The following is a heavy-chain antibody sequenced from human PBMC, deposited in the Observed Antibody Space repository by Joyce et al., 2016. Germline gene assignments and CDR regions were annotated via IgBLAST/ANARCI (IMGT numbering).Heavy chain of an antibody. J-gene: IGHJ4*02. V-gene: IGHV3-74*01. CDR2: IHSGGSST. CDR3: AKLPVTAMADDSGY. CDR1: GFTFSRYW. D-gene: IGHD5-18*01. Sequence: EVQLVESGGGLVQPGGSLRLSCAASGFTFSRYWMHWVRQAPGQGRVWGSRIHSGGSSTSYSDSVKGRFTISRDNAKNTLYLQMNSLRAEDTAVYYCAKLPVTAMADDSGYWGQGTLVTVSS.